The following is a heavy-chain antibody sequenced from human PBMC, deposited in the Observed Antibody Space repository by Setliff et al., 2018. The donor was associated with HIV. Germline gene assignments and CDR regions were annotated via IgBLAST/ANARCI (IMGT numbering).Heavy chain of an antibody. V-gene: IGHV1-69*05. CDR1: GGTFINSA. Sequence: ASVKVSCKASGGTFINSAFNWVRQAPGQGLEWMGGTIPMFGAANYAQKFQGRVTITTDESTNTGYMELSSLRSEDTAVYYCARESACSSTSCPKVLDYWGQGTLVTVSS. CDR2: TIPMFGAA. D-gene: IGHD2-2*01. J-gene: IGHJ4*02. CDR3: ARESACSSTSCPKVLDY.